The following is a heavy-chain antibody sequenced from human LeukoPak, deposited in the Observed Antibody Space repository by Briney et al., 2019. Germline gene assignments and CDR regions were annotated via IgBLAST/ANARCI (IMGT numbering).Heavy chain of an antibody. Sequence: GGSLRLSCAASGFIFSSYGMHWVRQAPGKGLDWVAFIRYDGRNKYYADSVKGRFTISRDNSKNTLYLQMNSLRAEDTAVYYCAPVVVPADWGQGTLVTVSS. V-gene: IGHV3-30*02. CDR1: GFIFSSYG. CDR2: IRYDGRNK. D-gene: IGHD2-2*01. J-gene: IGHJ4*02. CDR3: APVVVPAD.